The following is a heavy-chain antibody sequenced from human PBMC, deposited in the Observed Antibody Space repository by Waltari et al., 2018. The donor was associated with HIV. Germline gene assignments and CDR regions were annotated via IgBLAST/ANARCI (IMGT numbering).Heavy chain of an antibody. CDR2: ISASNGDT. Sequence: QVQLVQSGDEVKKPGASVKVSCKASGYTLSDYGISWVRQAPGQGLEWMGWISASNGDTNYAQKFQGRVTLTTGTSTNTGDMDLRNLGFDDTAVYFCARTNYGGDSLSFDYWGQGTVITVSS. V-gene: IGHV1-18*01. D-gene: IGHD2-21*02. CDR1: GYTLSDYG. J-gene: IGHJ4*02. CDR3: ARTNYGGDSLSFDY.